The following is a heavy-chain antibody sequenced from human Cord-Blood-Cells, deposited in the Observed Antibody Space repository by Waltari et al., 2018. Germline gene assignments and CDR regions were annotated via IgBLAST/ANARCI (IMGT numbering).Heavy chain of an antibody. CDR2: LYSGGST. V-gene: IGHV3-53*04. CDR1: GFTVSSNY. Sequence: EVQLVESGGGLVQPGGSLRLSCAASGFTVSSNYMSWVRQAPGKGRECVSVLYSGGSTYYADSVKGRFTISRHNAKNTLYLQMNSLRAEDTAVYYCARTLTVTDAFDIWGQGTMVTVSS. D-gene: IGHD4-17*01. CDR3: ARTLTVTDAFDI. J-gene: IGHJ3*02.